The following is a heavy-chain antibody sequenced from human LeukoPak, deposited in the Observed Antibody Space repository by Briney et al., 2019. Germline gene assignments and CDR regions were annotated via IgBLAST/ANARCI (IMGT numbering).Heavy chain of an antibody. CDR3: TTGVGGYYDSSGYSSYFDY. D-gene: IGHD3-22*01. V-gene: IGHV3-15*01. CDR2: IKSKTDGGTT. Sequence: GGSLRLSCAASGFTFSNAWMSWVRQASGKGLEWVGRIKSKTDGGTTDYAAPVKGRFTISRDDSKNTLYLQMNSLKTEDTAVYYCTTGVGGYYDSSGYSSYFDYWGQGTLVTVSS. J-gene: IGHJ4*02. CDR1: GFTFSNAW.